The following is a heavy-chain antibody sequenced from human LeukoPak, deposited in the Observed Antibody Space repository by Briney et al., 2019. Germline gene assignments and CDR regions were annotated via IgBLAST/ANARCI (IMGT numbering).Heavy chain of an antibody. D-gene: IGHD3-3*01. CDR2: INSDGIST. CDR3: ARDVYDFWSGYTTSSFGMDV. CDR1: GFTFSSHW. J-gene: IGHJ6*02. Sequence: GGSLGLSCVASGFTFSSHWMHWVRQAPGKGLVWVSRINSDGISTSYADSVKGRFTISRDNAKNTVYLQMNSLRAEDTAVYHCARDVYDFWSGYTTSSFGMDVWGQGTTVTVSS. V-gene: IGHV3-74*01.